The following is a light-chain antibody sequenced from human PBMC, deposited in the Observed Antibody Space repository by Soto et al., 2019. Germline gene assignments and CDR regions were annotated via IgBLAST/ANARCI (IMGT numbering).Light chain of an antibody. Sequence: EIVLTQSPGTLSLSPGERATLSCRASQTVRNNYLAWYQQKPGQAPILLIYDASSRATGIPDRFSGGGSGTDFTLTISRLEPEDFAVYYCQQFSSYPLTFGGGTKVDIK. V-gene: IGKV3-20*01. CDR3: QQFSSYPLT. CDR1: QTVRNNY. J-gene: IGKJ4*01. CDR2: DAS.